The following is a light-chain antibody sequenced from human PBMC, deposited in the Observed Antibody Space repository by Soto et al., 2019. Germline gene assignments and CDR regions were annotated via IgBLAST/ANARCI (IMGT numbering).Light chain of an antibody. CDR2: DAS. J-gene: IGKJ5*01. Sequence: EIVLTQAPCTLCLPPGERGTLSWRASQSVRSRLAWYQQKPGLAPTLLISDASSRASGVPDRFTGGGSGTDFTLTIRRLEPEDFALYYCQQYAGSPITFGQGTRLEI. CDR3: QQYAGSPIT. V-gene: IGKV3-20*01. CDR1: QSVRSR.